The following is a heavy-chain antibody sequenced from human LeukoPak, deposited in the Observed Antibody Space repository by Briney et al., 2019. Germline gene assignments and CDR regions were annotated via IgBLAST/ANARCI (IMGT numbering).Heavy chain of an antibody. CDR2: ISGSGGST. CDR3: AKTGAGYYYMDV. Sequence: GGSLRLSCAASGFTFSSYAMSWVRQAPGKGLEWVSAISGSGGSTYYADSVKRRFTISRDNSKNTLYLQMNSLRAEDTAVYYCAKTGAGYYYMDVWGKGTTVTVSS. D-gene: IGHD7-27*01. CDR1: GFTFSSYA. V-gene: IGHV3-23*01. J-gene: IGHJ6*03.